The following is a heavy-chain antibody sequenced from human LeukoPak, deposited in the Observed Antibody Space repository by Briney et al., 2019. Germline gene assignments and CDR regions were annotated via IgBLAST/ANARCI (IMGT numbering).Heavy chain of an antibody. D-gene: IGHD1-1*01. CDR1: GGSISSSSYY. CDR3: ARVNINNWHSCDY. V-gene: IGHV4-39*07. CDR2: IY. Sequence: SETLSLTCTVSGGSISSSSYYWGWIRQPPGKGLEWIGSIYYNPSLKSRVTISVDRSKNQFSLKLSSVTAADTAVYYCARVNINNWHSCDYWGQGTLVTVSS. J-gene: IGHJ4*02.